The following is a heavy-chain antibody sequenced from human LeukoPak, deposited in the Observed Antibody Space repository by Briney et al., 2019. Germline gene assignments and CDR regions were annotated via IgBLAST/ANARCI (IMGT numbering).Heavy chain of an antibody. CDR3: ARGYSYGVDAFHI. CDR2: ISGAGDNT. V-gene: IGHV3-23*01. D-gene: IGHD5-18*01. Sequence: GGSLRLSCTASGFIFRNYATSWVRQAPGKGLEWVSTISGAGDNTNNADSVTGRFTISRDNAKNSLSLQMNSLRAEDTAVYYCARGYSYGVDAFHIWGQGTMVTVSS. CDR1: GFIFRNYA. J-gene: IGHJ3*02.